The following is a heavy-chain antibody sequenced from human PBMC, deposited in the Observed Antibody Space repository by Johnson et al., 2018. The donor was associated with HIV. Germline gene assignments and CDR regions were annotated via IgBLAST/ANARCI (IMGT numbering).Heavy chain of an antibody. CDR3: ARDGGRGDFDI. D-gene: IGHD3-16*01. V-gene: IGHV3-30*04. CDR1: GFTFGDYA. Sequence: QVQLVESGGGLVQPGRSLRLSCAASGFTFGDYAMHWVRQAPAKGLQWVAVISYDGSDKDYADSVKGRFTISRDSSKNTLYLQMNSLRVEDTAVYYCARDGGRGDFDIWGQGTRVSVSS. CDR2: ISYDGSDK. J-gene: IGHJ3*02.